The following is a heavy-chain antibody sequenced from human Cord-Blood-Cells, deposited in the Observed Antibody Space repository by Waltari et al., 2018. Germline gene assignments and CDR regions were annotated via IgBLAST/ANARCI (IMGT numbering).Heavy chain of an antibody. D-gene: IGHD6-6*01. V-gene: IGHV1-18*01. CDR1: GYTFTSYG. Sequence: QVQLVQSGAEVKKPGAAVKVSCKASGYTFTSYGISWVRQAPGQGLEWMGWISAYNGNTNSAQMLQGRVTMTTDPAPGTAYMELRSLRSDDTAVYYCARTDSSSSGFYYYGMDVWGQGTTVTVSS. CDR3: ARTDSSSSGFYYYGMDV. CDR2: ISAYNGNT. J-gene: IGHJ6*02.